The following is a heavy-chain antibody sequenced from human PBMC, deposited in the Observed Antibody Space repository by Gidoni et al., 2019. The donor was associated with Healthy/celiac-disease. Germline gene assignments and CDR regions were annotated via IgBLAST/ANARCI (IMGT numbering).Heavy chain of an antibody. Sequence: QVQLVESGGGVVQPGRSLRPSCAASGFPFSSYAMHWVRQAPGKGLEWVAVISYDGSNKYYADSVKGRFTISRDNSKNTLYLQMNSLRAEDTAVYYCARGHQKDTGGYVENWGQGTLVTVSS. V-gene: IGHV3-30-3*01. D-gene: IGHD5-18*01. CDR3: ARGHQKDTGGYVEN. J-gene: IGHJ4*02. CDR2: ISYDGSNK. CDR1: GFPFSSYA.